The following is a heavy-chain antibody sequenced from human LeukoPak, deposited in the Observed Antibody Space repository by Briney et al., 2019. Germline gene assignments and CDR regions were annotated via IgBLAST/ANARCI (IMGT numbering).Heavy chain of an antibody. CDR1: GYSFTSYW. CDR3: ARGPYYDFWSGYSPYYFDY. CDR2: IYPGDSDT. V-gene: IGHV5-51*01. D-gene: IGHD3-3*01. J-gene: IGHJ4*02. Sequence: GESLKISCKGSGYSFTSYWIGWVRQMPGKGLEWMGIIYPGDSDTRYSPSFQGQVTISADKSISTAYLQWSSLKASDTAMYYCARGPYYDFWSGYSPYYFDYWGQGTLVTVSS.